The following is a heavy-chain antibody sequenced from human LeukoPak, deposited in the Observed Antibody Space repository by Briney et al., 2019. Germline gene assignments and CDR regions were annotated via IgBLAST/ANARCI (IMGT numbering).Heavy chain of an antibody. CDR1: GFTFSNYW. CDR3: ARGLYYHMDV. V-gene: IGHV3-74*01. Sequence: PGGSLRLSCAASGFTFSNYWMHWVRQAPGKGLVWVSRINPDGTRTTYADSVKGRFTISRDTAKNTLYLHMNNLRVEDTALYYCARGLYYHMDVWGQGTAVTVSS. J-gene: IGHJ6*02. CDR2: INPDGTRT.